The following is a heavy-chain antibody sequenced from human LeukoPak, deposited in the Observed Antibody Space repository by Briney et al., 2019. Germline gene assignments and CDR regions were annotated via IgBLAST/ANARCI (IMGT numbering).Heavy chain of an antibody. CDR1: GYTFTGYY. CDR3: ARLVGSWDAFDI. V-gene: IGHV1-2*02. D-gene: IGHD1-26*01. Sequence: ASVKVSCKXSGYTFTGYYMHWVRQAPGQGLEWMGWINPNSGGTNYAQKFQGRVTMTRDASISTAYMELSRLRSDDTAVYYCARLVGSWDAFDIWGQGTMVTVSS. J-gene: IGHJ3*02. CDR2: INPNSGGT.